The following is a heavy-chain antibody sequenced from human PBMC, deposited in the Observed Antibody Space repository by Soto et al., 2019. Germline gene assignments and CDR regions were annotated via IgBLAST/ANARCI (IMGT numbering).Heavy chain of an antibody. CDR3: ARDRSGSHEIDDSLVI. CDR2: ISYDGGNE. Sequence: QVQLVESGGGVVQPGRSLRLSCAASRFSFSTYAIHWVRQAPGKGLEWVAGISYDGGNEYYADSVKGRFTISRDNSKSTLYLKMNSLGPDDTAVYYCARDRSGSHEIDDSLVIWGRGTMVTVSS. V-gene: IGHV3-30-3*01. J-gene: IGHJ3*02. D-gene: IGHD1-26*01. CDR1: RFSFSTYA.